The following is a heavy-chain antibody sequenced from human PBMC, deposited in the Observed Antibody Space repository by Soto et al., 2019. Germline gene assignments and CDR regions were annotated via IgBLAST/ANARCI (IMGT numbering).Heavy chain of an antibody. D-gene: IGHD5-12*01. CDR1: GGTFSSYA. CDR3: ARGNHRWLQLWYFDL. J-gene: IGHJ2*01. V-gene: IGHV1-69*12. CDR2: IIPIFGTV. Sequence: QVQLVQSGAEVKKPGSSVKVSCKASGGTFSSYAISWVRQAPGQGLEWMGGIIPIFGTVNYAQKFQGRVTITADESTSTADIVLSSLRSEDTAVYYCARGNHRWLQLWYFDLWGRGTLVTVSS.